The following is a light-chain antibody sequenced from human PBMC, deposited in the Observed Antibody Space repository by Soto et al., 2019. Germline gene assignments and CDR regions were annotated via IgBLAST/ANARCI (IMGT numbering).Light chain of an antibody. CDR3: HQYGSSISWT. Sequence: EVVLTQSPGTVSLSPGERATLSCRASQSVTSNYLAWYQQKPGQAPRLLIYAASIRATGNPDTFSGSGSGSDFTLSISRLEPEDFAVYYCHQYGSSISWTFGQGTKVEIK. CDR2: AAS. CDR1: QSVTSNY. V-gene: IGKV3-20*01. J-gene: IGKJ1*01.